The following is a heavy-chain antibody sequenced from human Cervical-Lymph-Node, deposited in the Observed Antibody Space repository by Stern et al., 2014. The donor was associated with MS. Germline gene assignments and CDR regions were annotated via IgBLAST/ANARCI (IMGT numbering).Heavy chain of an antibody. J-gene: IGHJ4*02. CDR1: GYTFTDYY. CDR3: ARDSTIWSVDY. CDR2: IKPNSGGT. D-gene: IGHD6-13*01. V-gene: IGHV1-2*06. Sequence: VQLVESGPEAKKPGASVKVFCKASGYTFTDYYMHWVRQAPGQGLEWMGRIKPNSGGTNSAQKFQGRVTMTRDTSISTAYMELSGLKSDDTAVYYCARDSTIWSVDYWGQGTLVTVSS.